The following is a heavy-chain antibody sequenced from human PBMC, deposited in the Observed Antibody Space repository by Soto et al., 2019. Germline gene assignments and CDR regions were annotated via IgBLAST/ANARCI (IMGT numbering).Heavy chain of an antibody. CDR1: GGSISNDNW. Sequence: QVQLRESGPGLVRPSGTLSLTCAVSGGSISNDNWWSWVRQPPGKGLEWIGEIYHSGSTNYNPSLKGRVTMSVVPSKNLFSLTLNSVTAADTAFYYCARDQGSHPGEWGQGTLVSVSS. V-gene: IGHV4-4*02. CDR2: IYHSGST. J-gene: IGHJ4*02. D-gene: IGHD6-13*01. CDR3: ARDQGSHPGE.